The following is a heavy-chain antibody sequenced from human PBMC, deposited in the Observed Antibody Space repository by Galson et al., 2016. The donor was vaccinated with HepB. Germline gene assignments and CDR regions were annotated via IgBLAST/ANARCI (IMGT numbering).Heavy chain of an antibody. CDR2: IWNDGKNK. J-gene: IGHJ6*02. CDR1: GFTFSNYG. V-gene: IGHV3-33*01. D-gene: IGHD6-13*01. Sequence: SLRLSCAASGFTFSNYGIHWVRQAPGKGLEWVAVIWNDGKNKQYADSVKGRFTISRDNSRDTLFLLMTSLRAEDTAVYYCARDPGGSSGYGMDVWGQGTTVTV. CDR3: ARDPGGSSGYGMDV.